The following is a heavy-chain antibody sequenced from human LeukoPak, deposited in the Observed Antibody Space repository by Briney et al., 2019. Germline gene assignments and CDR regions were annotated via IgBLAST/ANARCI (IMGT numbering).Heavy chain of an antibody. D-gene: IGHD5-12*01. CDR2: TRDKANSYTT. CDR1: GFTFSDHY. J-gene: IGHJ4*02. Sequence: PGGSLRRSCAASGFTFSDHYMDWVRQAPGKGLEWVGRTRDKANSYTTEYAASVKGRFTISRDASKTSLYLQMNSLKTEDTAVYYCARGDGYDRRSFDYWGQGTLVTVST. V-gene: IGHV3-72*01. CDR3: ARGDGYDRRSFDY.